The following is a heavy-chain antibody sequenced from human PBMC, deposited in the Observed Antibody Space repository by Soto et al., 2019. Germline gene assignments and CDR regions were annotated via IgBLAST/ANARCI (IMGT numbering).Heavy chain of an antibody. CDR1: GFIFSNYA. V-gene: IGHV3-23*01. J-gene: IGHJ5*02. D-gene: IGHD3-22*01. Sequence: GGSLRLSCAASGFIFSNYAMSWVRQAPGKGLEWVSAISGSGGSTYYADSVKGRFTISRDNSKNTLFLQMDSLRAEDTAVYYCAITSRDYYDSSGYPWGQGTQVTVSS. CDR3: AITSRDYYDSSGYP. CDR2: ISGSGGST.